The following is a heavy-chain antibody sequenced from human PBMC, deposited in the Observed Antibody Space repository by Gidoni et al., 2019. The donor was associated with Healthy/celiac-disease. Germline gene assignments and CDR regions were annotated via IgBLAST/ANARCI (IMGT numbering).Heavy chain of an antibody. Sequence: EVQLLESGGGLVQPGGSLRLSCAASGFTFRSYAMSWVRQAPGKGLELVSAISCSGGSTYYSDSVKGRFTISRDNSKNTLYLQMNSLRAEDTAVYYCAKKDRSWYNAFDIWGQGTMVTVSS. D-gene: IGHD6-13*01. CDR2: ISCSGGST. CDR1: GFTFRSYA. CDR3: AKKDRSWYNAFDI. V-gene: IGHV3-23*01. J-gene: IGHJ3*02.